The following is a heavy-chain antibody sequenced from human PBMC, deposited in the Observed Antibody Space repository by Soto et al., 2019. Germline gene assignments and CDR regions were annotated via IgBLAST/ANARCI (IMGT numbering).Heavy chain of an antibody. CDR3: ARERKAYGSGSEFDP. V-gene: IGHV4-30-4*01. CDR1: GGSISSGDYY. Sequence: SETLSLTCTVSGGSISSGDYYWSWIRQPPGKGLEWIGYIYYSGSTYYNPSLKSRVTVSVDTSKNQFSLKLSSVTAADTAVYYCARERKAYGSGSEFDPWGQGTLVTVSS. CDR2: IYYSGST. D-gene: IGHD3-10*01. J-gene: IGHJ5*02.